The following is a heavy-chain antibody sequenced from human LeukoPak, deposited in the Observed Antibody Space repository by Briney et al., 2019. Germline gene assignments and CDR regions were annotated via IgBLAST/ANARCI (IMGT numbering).Heavy chain of an antibody. J-gene: IGHJ4*02. D-gene: IGHD4-17*01. Sequence: SENLSLTCTVSGGSISSSSYYWGWIRQPPGKGLEWIGEINHSGSANYNPSLKSRVTISLDTSKNQFSLNLSSVTAADTAVYYCARGQGTVTTHWGQGTLVTVSS. CDR1: GGSISSSSYY. CDR3: ARGQGTVTTH. V-gene: IGHV4-39*07. CDR2: INHSGSA.